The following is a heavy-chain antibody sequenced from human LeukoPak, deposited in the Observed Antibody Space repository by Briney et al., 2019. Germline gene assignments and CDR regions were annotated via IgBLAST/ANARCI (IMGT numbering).Heavy chain of an antibody. V-gene: IGHV1-46*01. J-gene: IGHJ5*02. Sequence: ASVKVSCKASGYTFTGYYMHWVRQAPGQGLEWMGIINPSGGSTSYAQKFQGRVTMTRDMSTSTVYMELSSLRSEDTAVYYCAREENRAGTTLGWFDPWGQGTLVTVSS. CDR1: GYTFTGYY. D-gene: IGHD1-7*01. CDR3: AREENRAGTTLGWFDP. CDR2: INPSGGST.